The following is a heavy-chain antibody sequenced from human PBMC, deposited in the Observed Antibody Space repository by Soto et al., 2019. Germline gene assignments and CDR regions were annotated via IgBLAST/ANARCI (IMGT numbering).Heavy chain of an antibody. CDR1: GFTFSNYA. Sequence: EVQLLESGGALVQPGGSLRLSCAASGFTFSNYAMSWVRQAPGKGLDWISTITYSGGTTHYADSVKGRFTVSRDNSKNTLSLQVNRLKAHDTAVYYCARNYSYGSGTYLFYFDYWGQGSLVTVSS. CDR3: ARNYSYGSGTYLFYFDY. J-gene: IGHJ4*02. V-gene: IGHV3-23*01. D-gene: IGHD3-10*01. CDR2: ITYSGGTT.